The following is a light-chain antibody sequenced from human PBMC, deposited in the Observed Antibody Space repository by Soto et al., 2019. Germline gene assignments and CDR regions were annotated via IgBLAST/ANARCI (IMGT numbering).Light chain of an antibody. Sequence: IVLTQSPATLSVSPGERATLFCRASQRVSGNLAWYQQKPGQAPRLLIYGASSRATGIPDRFSGSGSGTDFTLTISRLEPEDSAVYYCHQYSSSRKTFGQGTKVDI. CDR1: QRVSGN. V-gene: IGKV3-20*01. CDR3: HQYSSSRKT. J-gene: IGKJ1*01. CDR2: GAS.